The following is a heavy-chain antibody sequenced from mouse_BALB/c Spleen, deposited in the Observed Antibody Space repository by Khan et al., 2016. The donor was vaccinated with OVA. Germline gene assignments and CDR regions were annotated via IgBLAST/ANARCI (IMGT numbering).Heavy chain of an antibody. J-gene: IGHJ2*01. V-gene: IGHV3-2*02. Sequence: EVQLQESGPGLVKPSQSLSLTCTVTGYSITSDYAWNWIRQFPGNKLEWMGYITYSGSTSYNPSLKCRISITRDTSKNQFFLQLNSVTTEDTATYFCARGRGNWGQGTTLTVSS. CDR3: ARGRGN. CDR1: GYSITSDYA. CDR2: ITYSGST.